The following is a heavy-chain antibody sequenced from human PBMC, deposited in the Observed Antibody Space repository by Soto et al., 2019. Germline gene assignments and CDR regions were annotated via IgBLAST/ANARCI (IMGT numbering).Heavy chain of an antibody. CDR1: GFTVSAHH. CDR3: ATGVDTAKSGF. V-gene: IGHV3-53*01. Sequence: VQLVESGGGLIQPGGSLRLSCAASGFTVSAHHMTWVRQAPGRGPEWVSTIYPAGHTFYADSVRGRFTISRDTSKNMLYLQMNSLRVEDTAVYYCATGVDTAKSGFWGQGTLVIVSS. J-gene: IGHJ4*02. CDR2: IYPAGHT. D-gene: IGHD5-18*01.